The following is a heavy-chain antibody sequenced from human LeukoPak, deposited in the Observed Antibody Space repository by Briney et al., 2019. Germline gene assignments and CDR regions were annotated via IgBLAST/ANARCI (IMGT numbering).Heavy chain of an antibody. J-gene: IGHJ4*02. CDR1: GYTFTHYG. CDR3: ARDAALKCTTVDY. CDR2: ISAYNGNT. Sequence: GASVKVSCKASGYTFTHYGISWVRQAPGQGLEWMGWISAYNGNTNDAQKLQGRVTLTTDTSTSTAYMELRSLRSDDTAVYHCARDAALKCTTVDYWGQGTLVTLSS. D-gene: IGHD1-1*01. V-gene: IGHV1-18*01.